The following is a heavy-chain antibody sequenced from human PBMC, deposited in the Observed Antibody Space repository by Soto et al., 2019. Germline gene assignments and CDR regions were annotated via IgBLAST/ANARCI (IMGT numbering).Heavy chain of an antibody. V-gene: IGHV3-30-3*01. D-gene: IGHD6-13*01. CDR3: ARDRLKYSSSWSRFYYYYGMDV. J-gene: IGHJ6*02. CDR2: ISYDGSNK. Sequence: GGSLRLSCAASGFTFSSYAMHWVRQAPGKGLEWVAVISYDGSNKYYADSVKGRFTISRDNSKNTLYLQMNSLRAEDTAVYYCARDRLKYSSSWSRFYYYYGMDVWGQGTTVTVSS. CDR1: GFTFSSYA.